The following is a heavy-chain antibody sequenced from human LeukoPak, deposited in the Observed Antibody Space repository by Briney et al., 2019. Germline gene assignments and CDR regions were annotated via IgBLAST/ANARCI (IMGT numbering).Heavy chain of an antibody. Sequence: GGSLRLSCAASGFTFSSYSMNWVRQAPGKGLEWVSFISSSSIYINYADSVKGRFTTSRDNAKNSLYLQMNSLRAEDTAVYYCAKDRASGSGSYSYRGFDYWGQGTLVTVSS. J-gene: IGHJ4*02. CDR2: ISSSSIYI. V-gene: IGHV3-21*04. D-gene: IGHD6-19*01. CDR1: GFTFSSYS. CDR3: AKDRASGSGSYSYRGFDY.